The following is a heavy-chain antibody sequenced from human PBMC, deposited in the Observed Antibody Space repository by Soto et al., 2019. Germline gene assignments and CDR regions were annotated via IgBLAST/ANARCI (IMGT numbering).Heavy chain of an antibody. V-gene: IGHV3-23*01. Sequence: PGGSLRLSCAASGFTFTTYAMSWVRQAAGKGLEWVSAISGTGRSTYYADSVKGRFTISRDNSKNTLYLQMNSLRAEDTAVYYCAKDLWSSSGWYFNFDYWGQGTQVTVSS. CDR2: ISGTGRST. CDR3: AKDLWSSSGWYFNFDY. J-gene: IGHJ4*02. D-gene: IGHD6-19*01. CDR1: GFTFTTYA.